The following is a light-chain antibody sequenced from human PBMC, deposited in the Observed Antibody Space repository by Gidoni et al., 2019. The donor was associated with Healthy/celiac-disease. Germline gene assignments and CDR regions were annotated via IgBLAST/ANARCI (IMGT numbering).Light chain of an antibody. CDR1: QSISSY. Sequence: IQMAQSPSSLYASVGARVTITCRESQSISSYLNWYQQKPGKAPKLLIYAASSLQSGVPSRFSGSGSGTDFTLTISSLQPEDFATYYCQQSYSTPWTFGQGTKVEIK. J-gene: IGKJ1*01. CDR2: AAS. CDR3: QQSYSTPWT. V-gene: IGKV1-39*01.